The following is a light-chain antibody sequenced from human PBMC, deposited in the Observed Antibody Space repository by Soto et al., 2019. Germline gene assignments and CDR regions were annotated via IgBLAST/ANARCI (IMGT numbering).Light chain of an antibody. Sequence: DIQMTQFPSTLSASVGDSVTITCRASQTTNTWLAWYQQKPGTAPKLLIYDASSLEGGVPSRFSASGSGTDFTLTISSLQPDDLATYYCQQYISYPYTFGQGTKVEIK. J-gene: IGKJ2*01. CDR3: QQYISYPYT. V-gene: IGKV1-5*01. CDR1: QTTNTW. CDR2: DAS.